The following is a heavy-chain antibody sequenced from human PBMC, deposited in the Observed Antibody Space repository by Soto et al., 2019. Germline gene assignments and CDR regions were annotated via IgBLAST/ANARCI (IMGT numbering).Heavy chain of an antibody. V-gene: IGHV1-18*01. Sequence: ASVKVSCKASGYTFNRYGINWVRQAPGQGLEWMGWISAYNGNTNYAQRLQGRVTMTTDTSTSTAYMELRSLRSDDTAVYYCARDPIYYDFWSGYYSQYYYYYGMDVWGQGTTVTVSS. J-gene: IGHJ6*02. CDR1: GYTFNRYG. CDR3: ARDPIYYDFWSGYYSQYYYYYGMDV. D-gene: IGHD3-3*01. CDR2: ISAYNGNT.